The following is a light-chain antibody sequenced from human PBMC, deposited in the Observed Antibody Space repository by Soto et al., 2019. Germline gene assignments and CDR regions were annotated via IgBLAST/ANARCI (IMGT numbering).Light chain of an antibody. Sequence: EIVLTQSPATLSVFPGERATLSCRASQSVSSCYLVWYQQKPGQAPRLLIYSTSIRATGVPARFSGSGSGTEFTLTLSIRQSEDFAFYYCQQGNYWPYPFGQRTNLEIK. CDR3: QQGNYWPYP. V-gene: IGKV3D-15*03. CDR2: STS. J-gene: IGKJ2*01. CDR1: QSVSSCY.